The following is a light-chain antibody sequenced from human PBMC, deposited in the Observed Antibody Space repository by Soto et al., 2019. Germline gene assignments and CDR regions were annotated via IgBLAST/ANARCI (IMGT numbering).Light chain of an antibody. J-gene: IGKJ2*01. Sequence: AIRMTQSPSSFSASTGDRGTITCRASQGISSYLAWYQQKPGKAPKLLIYAASTLQSGVPSRFSGSGSGTDFTLTISCLQSEDFATYYCQQYYSYPYTFGQGTKLDIK. CDR1: QGISSY. CDR3: QQYYSYPYT. V-gene: IGKV1-8*01. CDR2: AAS.